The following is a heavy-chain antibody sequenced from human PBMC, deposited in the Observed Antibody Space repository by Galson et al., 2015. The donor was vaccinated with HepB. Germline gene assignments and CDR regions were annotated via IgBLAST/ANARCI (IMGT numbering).Heavy chain of an antibody. CDR3: AAALVPAAMVFRYYYGMDV. J-gene: IGHJ6*02. V-gene: IGHV1-69*13. CDR1: GGTFSSYA. D-gene: IGHD2-2*01. Sequence: SVKVSCKASGGTFSSYAISWVRQAPGQGLEWMGGIIPIFGTANYAQKFQGRVTITADESTSTAYMELSSLRSEDTAVYYCAAALVPAAMVFRYYYGMDVWGQGTTVTVSS. CDR2: IIPIFGTA.